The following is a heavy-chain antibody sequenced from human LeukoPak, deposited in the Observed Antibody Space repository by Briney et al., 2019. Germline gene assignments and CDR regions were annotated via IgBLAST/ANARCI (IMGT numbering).Heavy chain of an antibody. Sequence: GGSRRLSCAASGFTFSSYWMSWVRQAPGKGPEWVANIKQDGSEKYYVDSVKGRFTISRDKAKNSLYLQMNSLRAEDTAVYYCARRRNLYSSSWYPLDYWGQGTLVTVSS. CDR3: ARRRNLYSSSWYPLDY. V-gene: IGHV3-7*01. J-gene: IGHJ4*02. D-gene: IGHD6-13*01. CDR1: GFTFSSYW. CDR2: IKQDGSEK.